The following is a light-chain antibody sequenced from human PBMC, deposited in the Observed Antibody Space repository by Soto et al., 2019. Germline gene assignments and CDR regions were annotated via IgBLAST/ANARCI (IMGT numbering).Light chain of an antibody. J-gene: IGKJ4*01. V-gene: IGKV3-20*01. CDR3: QQYDTSLPYT. CDR1: QSVSSN. Sequence: EIVMTQSPATLSVSPGERATLSCRASQSVSSNLAWYQQKPGQAPRLLIYGASSRATGIPDRFSGSGSGTDFTLTIRRLEPEDFAVYYCQQYDTSLPYTFGGGTKVEIK. CDR2: GAS.